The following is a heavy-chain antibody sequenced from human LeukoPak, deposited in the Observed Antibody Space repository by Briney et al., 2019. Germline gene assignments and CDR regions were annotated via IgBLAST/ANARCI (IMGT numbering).Heavy chain of an antibody. D-gene: IGHD3-10*01. V-gene: IGHV1-24*01. Sequence: ASVKVSCKVSGYTLTELSMHWVRQAPGKGLEWMGGFDPEDGETIYAQKFQGRVTMTEDTSTDTAYMELSSLRPEDTAVYYCATVVYYGSGYYSDYWGQGTLVTVSS. CDR1: GYTLTELS. CDR2: FDPEDGET. CDR3: ATVVYYGSGYYSDY. J-gene: IGHJ4*02.